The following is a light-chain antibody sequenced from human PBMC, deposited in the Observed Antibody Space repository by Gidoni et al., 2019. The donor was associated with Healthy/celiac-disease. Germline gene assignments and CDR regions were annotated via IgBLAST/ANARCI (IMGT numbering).Light chain of an antibody. Sequence: DIQMTRSRSSLSASVGDRVTITCPASQDISNYLNWYQQKPGKAPKLLIYDASNLETGVPSRCSGSGSGTDFTVTISSLQPEDIATYYCQQYDNLPRTFGQGTKLEIK. CDR1: QDISNY. V-gene: IGKV1-33*01. CDR3: QQYDNLPRT. CDR2: DAS. J-gene: IGKJ2*02.